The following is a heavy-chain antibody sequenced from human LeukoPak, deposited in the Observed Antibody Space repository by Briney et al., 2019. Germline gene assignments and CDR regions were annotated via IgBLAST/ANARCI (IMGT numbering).Heavy chain of an antibody. CDR2: INPNSGGT. J-gene: IGHJ3*02. Sequence: GASVKVSCKASGYTFTGYYMHWVRQAPGQGLEWMGWINPNSGGTNYAQKFQGRVTMTRDTSISTAYMELSRLRSDDTAVYYCARWSFDDSSGYPEEAFDIWGQGTMVTVSS. D-gene: IGHD3-22*01. CDR3: ARWSFDDSSGYPEEAFDI. V-gene: IGHV1-2*02. CDR1: GYTFTGYY.